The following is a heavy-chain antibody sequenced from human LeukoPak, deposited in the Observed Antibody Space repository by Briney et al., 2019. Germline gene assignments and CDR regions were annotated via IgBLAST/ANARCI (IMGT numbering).Heavy chain of an antibody. CDR1: GGSFTRNTYY. CDR2: IFYGGRS. J-gene: IGHJ6*02. Sequence: SETLSLTCTVSGGSFTRNTYYWAWIRQPPGKGLEWIGTIFYGGRSYYNPSLKSRETISVDTSKSQFSLKLNSVTAADTAVYYCAREGEYDFDSSGYSYYYYGMDVWGQGTTVTVSS. V-gene: IGHV4-39*02. CDR3: AREGEYDFDSSGYSYYYYGMDV. D-gene: IGHD3-22*01.